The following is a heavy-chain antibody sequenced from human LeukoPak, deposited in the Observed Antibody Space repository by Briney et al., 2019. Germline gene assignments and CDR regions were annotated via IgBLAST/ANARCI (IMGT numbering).Heavy chain of an antibody. D-gene: IGHD1-26*01. V-gene: IGHV3-48*03. CDR3: ARDVGGRSY. Sequence: GGSLRLSCAASGFTFSSYELNWVRQAPGKGLEWVSYISDTGSTIYYADSVEGRFTISRDNAKNSLFLQMNSLRSEDTAVYYCARDVGGRSYWGQGTPVTVSS. CDR1: GFTFSSYE. CDR2: ISDTGSTI. J-gene: IGHJ4*02.